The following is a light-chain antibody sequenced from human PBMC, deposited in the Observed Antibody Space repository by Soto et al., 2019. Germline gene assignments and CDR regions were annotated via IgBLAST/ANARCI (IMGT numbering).Light chain of an antibody. J-gene: IGKJ2*03. Sequence: EIVLTQSPATLSLSPGERATLSCRASQSVSRYLAWYQQKPGQSPRLLIYDASSRAIGIPARFSGSGSGTDFTIPISSLEPEDFAVYYCQQRNNWPPGYSFGQGTKLEIK. CDR2: DAS. V-gene: IGKV3-11*01. CDR3: QQRNNWPPGYS. CDR1: QSVSRY.